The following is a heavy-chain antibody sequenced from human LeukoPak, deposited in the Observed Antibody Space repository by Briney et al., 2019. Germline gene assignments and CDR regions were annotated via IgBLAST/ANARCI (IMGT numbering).Heavy chain of an antibody. CDR1: GYTFTNYA. CDR2: INTNTGNP. CDR3: ARPRRSLGSSDRTFDY. Sequence: ASVKVSCKASGYTFTNYAMNWVRQAPGQGLEWMGWINTNTGNPTHAQGFTGRFVFSLDTSVSTAYLQISSLKAEDTAVYYCARPRRSLGSSDRTFDYWGQGALVTVSS. J-gene: IGHJ4*02. V-gene: IGHV7-4-1*02. D-gene: IGHD6-19*01.